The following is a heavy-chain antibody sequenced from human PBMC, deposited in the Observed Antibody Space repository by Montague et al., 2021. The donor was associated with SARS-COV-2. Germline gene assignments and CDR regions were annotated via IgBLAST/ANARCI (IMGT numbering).Heavy chain of an antibody. CDR3: ARDIAVAGLFDY. Sequence: SETLSLTCTVSGGSISSYYWSWIRQPTGKRLEWIGRISISGSTNYNPSLKSRITISVDTSKNQFSLKLSSVTAADTAVYYCARDIAVAGLFDYWGQGTLVTVSS. V-gene: IGHV4-4*07. CDR2: ISISGST. J-gene: IGHJ4*02. CDR1: GGSISSYY. D-gene: IGHD6-19*01.